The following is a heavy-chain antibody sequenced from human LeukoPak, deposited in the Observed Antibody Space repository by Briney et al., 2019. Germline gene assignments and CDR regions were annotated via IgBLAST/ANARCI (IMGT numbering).Heavy chain of an antibody. CDR3: AARGFRCQLATAENLLDC. J-gene: IGHJ4*02. CDR2: ISYDGSNK. CDR1: GFTFSSYA. Sequence: PGRSLRLSCAAPGFTFSSYAMHWVRQAPGKGLEWVAVISYDGSNKYYADSVKGRFTISRDNSKNTLYLQMNSLRAEDTAIYYCAARGFRCQLATAENLLDCWGQGTLVTVSS. D-gene: IGHD1-1*01. V-gene: IGHV3-30-3*01.